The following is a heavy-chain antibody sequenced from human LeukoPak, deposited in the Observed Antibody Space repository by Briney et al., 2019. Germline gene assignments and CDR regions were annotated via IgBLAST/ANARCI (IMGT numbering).Heavy chain of an antibody. J-gene: IGHJ3*02. CDR1: GFTFDDYA. V-gene: IGHV3-9*01. D-gene: IGHD2-15*01. CDR3: ARYIVVVVAARGAFDI. Sequence: GGSLRLSCAASGFTFDDYAMHWVRQAPGKGLEWVSGISWNSGSIGYADSVKGRFTISRDNAKNSLYLQMNSLRAEDTAVYYCARYIVVVVAARGAFDIWGQGTMVTVSS. CDR2: ISWNSGSI.